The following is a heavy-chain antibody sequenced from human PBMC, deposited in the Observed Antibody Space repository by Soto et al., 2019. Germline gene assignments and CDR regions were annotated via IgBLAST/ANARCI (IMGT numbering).Heavy chain of an antibody. CDR3: ARDMVRIQLWLSSRDYYYYYGMDV. CDR2: INPSGGST. V-gene: IGHV1-46*01. J-gene: IGHJ6*02. CDR1: GYTFTSYY. Sequence: GASVKVSCKASGYTFTSYYMHWVRQAPGQGLEWMGIINPSGGSTSYAQKFQGRVTMTRDTSTSTVYMELSSLGSEDTAVYYCARDMVRIQLWLSSRDYYYYYGMDVWGQGTTVTVSS. D-gene: IGHD5-18*01.